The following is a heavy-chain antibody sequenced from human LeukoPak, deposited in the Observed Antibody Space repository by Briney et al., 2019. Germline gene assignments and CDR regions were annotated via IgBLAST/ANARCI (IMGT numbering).Heavy chain of an antibody. V-gene: IGHV1-46*01. CDR2: INPSGGST. CDR1: GYTFTSYY. J-gene: IGHJ6*02. CDR3: ARGYDSSGYPPYYGMDV. D-gene: IGHD3-22*01. Sequence: ASVKVSCKASGYTFTSYYMHWVRQAPGQGLEWMGIINPSGGSTSYAQKFQGRVTMTRNTSISTAYMELSSLRSEDTAVYYCARGYDSSGYPPYYGMDVWGQGTTVTVSS.